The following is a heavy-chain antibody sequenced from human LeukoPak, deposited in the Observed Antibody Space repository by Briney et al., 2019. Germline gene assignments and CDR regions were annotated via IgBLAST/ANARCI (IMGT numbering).Heavy chain of an antibody. D-gene: IGHD2-2*01. J-gene: IGHJ4*02. V-gene: IGHV1-2*04. CDR1: GYTFTGYY. CDR2: INPNSGGT. Sequence: ASVKVSCKASGYTFTGYYMHWVRQAPGQGLEWMGWINPNSGGTNYAQKFQGWVTMTRDASISTAYMELSRLRSDDTAVDYCARGAPSYCSSTSCLAYYFDYWGQGALVTVSS. CDR3: ARGAPSYCSSTSCLAYYFDY.